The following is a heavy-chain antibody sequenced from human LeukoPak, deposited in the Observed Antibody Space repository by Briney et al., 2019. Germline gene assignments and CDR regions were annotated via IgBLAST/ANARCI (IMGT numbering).Heavy chain of an antibody. V-gene: IGHV4-59*08. Sequence: SETLSLTCSVSGGSISSHYWSWIRQPPGKGLEWIGYIYYSGSTNYNPSLKSRVTISVNPCNNQFSLRLTSVTAADTAVYYCARHRLVVSGDTLRWYLLDHWGQGTLVTVSS. CDR2: IYYSGST. D-gene: IGHD2-15*01. J-gene: IGHJ4*02. CDR1: GGSISSHY. CDR3: ARHRLVVSGDTLRWYLLDH.